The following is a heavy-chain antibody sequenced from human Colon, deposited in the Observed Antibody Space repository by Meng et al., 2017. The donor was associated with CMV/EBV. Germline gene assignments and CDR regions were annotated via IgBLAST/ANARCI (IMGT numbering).Heavy chain of an antibody. CDR1: GFTFNSYW. V-gene: IGHV3-7*01. J-gene: IGHJ4*02. CDR2: IKQDGSEK. CDR3: ARDWGRSHSAY. D-gene: IGHD3-16*01. Sequence: GGSLRLSCVDSGFTFNSYWMSWVRQAPGQGLEWVANIKQDGSEKYYVDSVKGRFTISRDNAKNSLYLQMNSLRAEDTAVYYCARDWGRSHSAYWGQGTLVTVSS.